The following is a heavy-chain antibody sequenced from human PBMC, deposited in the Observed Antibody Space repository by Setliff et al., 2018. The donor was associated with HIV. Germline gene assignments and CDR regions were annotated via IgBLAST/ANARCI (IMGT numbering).Heavy chain of an antibody. D-gene: IGHD1-1*01. V-gene: IGHV5-51*01. CDR2: IYPGDSDT. Sequence: PGESLKISCNLSGYSFTDWFGWVRQMPGKGLEWVGIIYPGDSDTRYSPSFEGQVTMSADKSINTAYLQWSSLKPSDTAMYYCAREMRTIEGGALDIWGQGTLVTVSS. CDR3: AREMRTIEGGALDI. J-gene: IGHJ3*02. CDR1: GYSFTDW.